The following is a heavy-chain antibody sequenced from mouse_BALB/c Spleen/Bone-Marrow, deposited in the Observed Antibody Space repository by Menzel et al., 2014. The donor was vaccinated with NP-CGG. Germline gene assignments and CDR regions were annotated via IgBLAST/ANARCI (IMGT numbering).Heavy chain of an antibody. CDR3: SPYYYGSSSFAY. J-gene: IGHJ3*01. CDR2: IDPANGNT. Sequence: DVKLQESGAELVKPGASVKLSCTASGFNIKDTYMHWVKQRPEQGLEWIGRIDPANGNTKYDPKFQGKATITADTSSNTAYLQLSSLTSEDPAVYYFSPYYYGSSSFAYWGQGTLGTLAA. V-gene: IGHV14-3*02. D-gene: IGHD1-1*01. CDR1: GFNIKDTY.